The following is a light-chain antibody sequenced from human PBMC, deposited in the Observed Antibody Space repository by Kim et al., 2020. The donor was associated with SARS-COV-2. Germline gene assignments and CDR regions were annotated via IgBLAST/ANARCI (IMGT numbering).Light chain of an antibody. CDR3: QHYGSSPYT. J-gene: IGKJ2*01. Sequence: EIVLTQSPGTLSLSPGERATLSCRASQSVSNNYLAWYQQKPGQAPRLLIYGASSRATGIADRFSGSGSGTDFTLTISRLEPEDFAVYYCQHYGSSPYTFGQGTKLEI. CDR1: QSVSNNY. CDR2: GAS. V-gene: IGKV3-20*01.